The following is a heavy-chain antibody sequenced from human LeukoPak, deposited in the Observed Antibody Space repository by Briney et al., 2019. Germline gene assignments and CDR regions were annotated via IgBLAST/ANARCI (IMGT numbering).Heavy chain of an antibody. CDR1: GGSISSSSYY. V-gene: IGHV4-39*07. Sequence: PSETLSLTCTVSGGSISSSSYYWGWIRQPLGKGLELIGSIYYSGSTYYNPSLQSRVTISVDTSKNQFSLKLSSVTAADTAVYYCNSRIDYGPLVDDYWGQGTLVTVSS. CDR3: NSRIDYGPLVDDY. CDR2: IYYSGST. D-gene: IGHD4-17*01. J-gene: IGHJ4*02.